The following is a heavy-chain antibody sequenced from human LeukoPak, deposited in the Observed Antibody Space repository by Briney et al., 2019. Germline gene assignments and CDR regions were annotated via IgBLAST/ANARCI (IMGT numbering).Heavy chain of an antibody. CDR2: IYDSGST. CDR3: AIAVADPYYFDH. CDR1: GGSISSGGYY. J-gene: IGHJ4*02. V-gene: IGHV4-31*03. Sequence: PSETLSLTCTVSGGSISSGGYYWSWIRQHPGKGLEWIGYIYDSGSTYYNPSLKSRVTISVDTSKNQFSLKLSSVTAADTAVYYCAIAVADPYYFDHWGQGTLVTVSS. D-gene: IGHD2-15*01.